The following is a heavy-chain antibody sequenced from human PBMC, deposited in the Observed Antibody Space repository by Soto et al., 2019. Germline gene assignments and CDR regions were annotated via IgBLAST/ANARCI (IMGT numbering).Heavy chain of an antibody. CDR3: ARVEYSSSSGINYFDY. D-gene: IGHD6-6*01. V-gene: IGHV4-59*01. CDR2: IYYSGST. CDR1: GGSISRYY. Sequence: LSLTCTVSGGSISRYYWSWIRQPPGKGLEWIGYIYYSGSTNYNPSLKSRVTISVDTSKNQFSLKLSSVTAADTAVYYCARVEYSSSSGINYFDYWGQGTLVTVSS. J-gene: IGHJ4*02.